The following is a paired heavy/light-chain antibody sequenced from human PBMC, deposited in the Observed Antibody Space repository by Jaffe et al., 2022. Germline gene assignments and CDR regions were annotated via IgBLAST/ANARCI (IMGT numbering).Light chain of an antibody. J-gene: IGKJ4*01. Sequence: EIVMTQSPATLSVSPGERATLSCRASQSVSSNLAWYQQKPGQAPRLLIYGASTRATGIPARFSGSGSGTEFTLTISSLQSEDFAVYYCQQYNNWPPDDAFGGGTKVEIK. V-gene: IGKV3-15*01. CDR2: GAS. CDR1: QSVSSN. CDR3: QQYNNWPPDDA.
Heavy chain of an antibody. CDR1: GGTFSSYA. Sequence: QVQLVQSGAEVKKPGSSVKVSCKASGGTFSSYAISWVRQAPGQGLEWMGGIIPIFGTANYAQKFQGRVTITADESTSTAYMELSSLRSEDTAVYYCARESDCSGGSCYRWVGYYFDYWGQGTLVTVSS. CDR3: ARESDCSGGSCYRWVGYYFDY. CDR2: IIPIFGTA. V-gene: IGHV1-69*01. J-gene: IGHJ4*02. D-gene: IGHD2-15*01.